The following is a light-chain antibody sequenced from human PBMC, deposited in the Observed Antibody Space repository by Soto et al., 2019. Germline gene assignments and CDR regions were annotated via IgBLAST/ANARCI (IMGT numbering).Light chain of an antibody. CDR1: QSVSTF. V-gene: IGKV3-20*01. CDR3: PQYDSSPLT. CDR2: NAS. J-gene: IGKJ4*01. Sequence: IVLTHSPGTLSLSPGERATLSFRASQSVSTFLAWFQQKPGQPPRLLIYNASSRATGIPDRFSGSGSGTDFSLSISRLEPDDSAVYYCPQYDSSPLTFAGGTQLAIK.